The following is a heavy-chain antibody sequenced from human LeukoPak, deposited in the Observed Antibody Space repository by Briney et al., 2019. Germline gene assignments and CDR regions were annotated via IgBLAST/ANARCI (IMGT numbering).Heavy chain of an antibody. Sequence: IAYISYLAPSHYNPSLNSRVTISVHPSKHPFSLRLSSVTAADTAVYYCVRRGPNGRTFDYWGQGTLVTVSS. D-gene: IGHD1-26*01. J-gene: IGHJ4*02. V-gene: IGHV4-61*03. CDR3: VRRGPNGRTFDY. CDR2: ISYLAPS.